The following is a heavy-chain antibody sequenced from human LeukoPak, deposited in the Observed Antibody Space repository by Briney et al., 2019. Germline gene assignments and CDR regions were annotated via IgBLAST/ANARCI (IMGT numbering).Heavy chain of an antibody. D-gene: IGHD1-20*01. J-gene: IGHJ6*03. CDR2: MNPNSGNT. CDR3: ATPYNWNKLPGYYMDV. V-gene: IGHV1-8*01. CDR1: GYTFTSYD. Sequence: ASVKVSCKASGYTFTSYDINWVRQATGQGLEWMGWMNPNSGNTGYAQKFQGRVTMTRNTSISTAYMELSSLRSEDTAVYYCATPYNWNKLPGYYMDVWGKGTTVTVSS.